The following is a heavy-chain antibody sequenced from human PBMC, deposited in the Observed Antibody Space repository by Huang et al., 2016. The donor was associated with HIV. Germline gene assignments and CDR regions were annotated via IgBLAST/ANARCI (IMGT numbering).Heavy chain of an antibody. CDR1: GYTFTSCG. J-gene: IGHJ3*02. V-gene: IGHV1-18*01. CDR3: ARDPKYHRIGYYRQRRGIDI. Sequence: QIQMMQSGPELKQPGASVKVSCKASGYTFTSCGITWVRQAPGQGPEWMGVISAASGDTEYAQKCQGRVTLTTDTSTNIAYMELRSLRSDDTAKYYCARDPKYHRIGYYRQRRGIDIWGQGTMVIVSS. D-gene: IGHD3-22*01. CDR2: ISAASGDT.